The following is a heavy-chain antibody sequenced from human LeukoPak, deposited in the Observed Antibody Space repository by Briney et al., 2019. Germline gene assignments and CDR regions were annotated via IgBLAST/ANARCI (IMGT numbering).Heavy chain of an antibody. J-gene: IGHJ4*02. CDR2: IWYDGSNK. CDR1: GFTFSSYG. V-gene: IGHV3-33*01. CDR3: ASSRSSGELPTTSYFDY. D-gene: IGHD3-10*01. Sequence: QTGRSLRLSCAASGFTFSSYGMHWVRQAPGKGLEWVAVIWYDGSNKYYADSVKGRFTISRDNSKNTLYLQMNSLRAEDTAVYYCASSRSSGELPTTSYFDYWGQGTLVTVSS.